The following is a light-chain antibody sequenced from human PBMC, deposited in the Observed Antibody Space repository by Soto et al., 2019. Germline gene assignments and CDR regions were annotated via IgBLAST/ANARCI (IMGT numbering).Light chain of an antibody. V-gene: IGKV1-12*01. J-gene: IGKJ4*01. CDR1: QGISNR. CDR2: DAF. CDR3: QQTDSFPPS. Sequence: DIQMTQSPSSVSASVGDRVIITCRASQGISNRLAWYQMKPGKAPNLLIYDAFTLQSGVPSRFSGSRSGTDFTLTISSLQPEDFATYSCQQTDSFPPSFGGGTKVEIK.